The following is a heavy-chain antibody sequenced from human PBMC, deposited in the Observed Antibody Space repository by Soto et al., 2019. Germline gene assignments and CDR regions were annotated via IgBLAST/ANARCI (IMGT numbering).Heavy chain of an antibody. CDR2: IKQDGSEK. D-gene: IGHD2-2*02. J-gene: IGHJ5*02. V-gene: IGHV3-7*01. Sequence: EVQLVESGGGLVQPGGSLRLSCAASGFTFSSYWMTWVRQAPGKGLEWVANIKQDGSEKYYVDSVKGRFTISRDNAKNSLYLQMNILRAEDTAVYYCARDRECSSPSCYIYNWFDPWGQGTLVTVSS. CDR3: ARDRECSSPSCYIYNWFDP. CDR1: GFTFSSYW.